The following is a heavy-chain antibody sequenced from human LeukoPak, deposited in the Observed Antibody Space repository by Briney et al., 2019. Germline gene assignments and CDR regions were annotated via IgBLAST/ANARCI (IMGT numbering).Heavy chain of an antibody. Sequence: ASVKVSCKPSGYSFIDYYVHWVRQAPGQGLEWMGWINANSGVTNCAQKFQAWVTMTRDTSISTAYMEFNRLRSGDTSIYYCARVSLIYGSGSYYQSPLTYWGRGALVTVS. CDR2: INANSGVT. V-gene: IGHV1-2*04. CDR1: GYSFIDYY. D-gene: IGHD3-10*01. J-gene: IGHJ4*02. CDR3: ARVSLIYGSGSYYQSPLTY.